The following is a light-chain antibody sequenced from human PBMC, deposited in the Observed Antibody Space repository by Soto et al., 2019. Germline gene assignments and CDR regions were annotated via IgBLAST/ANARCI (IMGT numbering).Light chain of an antibody. CDR3: QEYNSWPLT. CDR1: QSVGSD. CDR2: DIF. V-gene: IGKV3D-15*01. Sequence: EIVMPQSPATLSVSPGERATLSCRASQSVGSDLAWYQQKPGQPPRLVIYDIFTRATGVPTRISGSGSGTEFTLTSSSLLSEECAVYYYQEYNSWPLTFGGGTKVEIK. J-gene: IGKJ4*01.